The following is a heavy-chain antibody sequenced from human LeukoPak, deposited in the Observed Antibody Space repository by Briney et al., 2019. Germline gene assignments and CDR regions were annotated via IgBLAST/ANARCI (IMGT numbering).Heavy chain of an antibody. CDR3: AAAEHRGIIWYSY. J-gene: IGHJ4*02. CDR1: VASITRNNW. V-gene: IGHV4-4*02. D-gene: IGHD6-13*01. CDR2: IYHSGST. Sequence: SETLSLTCAVSVASITRNNWWCSWGPQPPGKGLGWIGEIYHSGSTNYNPSLKSRVTMSLYKSKNQFSLKLSPVSAPDTALYFCAAAEHRGIIWYSYWGQGTLVTVSS.